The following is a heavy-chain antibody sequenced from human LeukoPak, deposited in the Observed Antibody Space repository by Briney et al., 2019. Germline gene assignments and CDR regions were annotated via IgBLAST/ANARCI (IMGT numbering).Heavy chain of an antibody. J-gene: IGHJ4*02. CDR1: GGTFTSYA. Sequence: ASVKVSCKASGGTFTSYAINWVRQAPGQGLEWMGRIIPILGIANYAQKFQGRVTITADKSTSTAYMELSSLRSEDTAVYYCALFLCYYGSGSYYNVLDYWGQGTLVTVSS. D-gene: IGHD3-10*01. CDR2: IIPILGIA. CDR3: ALFLCYYGSGSYYNVLDY. V-gene: IGHV1-69*04.